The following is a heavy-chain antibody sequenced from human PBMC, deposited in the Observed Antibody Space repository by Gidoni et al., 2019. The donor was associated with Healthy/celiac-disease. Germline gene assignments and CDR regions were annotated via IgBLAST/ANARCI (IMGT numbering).Heavy chain of an antibody. CDR3: ARVKVGYGSWYFDL. D-gene: IGHD5-18*01. V-gene: IGHV4-39*07. CDR1: GGSISSSSDY. CDR2: IYYSGST. Sequence: QLQLQESGPGLVKPSETLSLTCTVSGGSISSSSDYWGWIRQPPGKGLEWIGSIYYSGSTYYNPSLKSRVTISVDTSKNQFSLKLSSVTAADTAVYYCARVKVGYGSWYFDLWGRGTLVTVSS. J-gene: IGHJ2*01.